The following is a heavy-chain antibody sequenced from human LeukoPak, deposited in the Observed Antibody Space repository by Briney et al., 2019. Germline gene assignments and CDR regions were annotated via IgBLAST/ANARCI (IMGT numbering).Heavy chain of an antibody. CDR1: GYTFTGYY. CDR3: ARDPIGATFWFDP. Sequence: ASVKVSCKASGYTFTGYYMHWVRQAPGQGLEWMGWINPNSGGTNYAQKFQGRVTMTRDTSISTAYMELSRLRSDDTAVYYCARDPIGATFWFDPWGQGTLVTVSS. CDR2: INPNSGGT. V-gene: IGHV1-2*02. D-gene: IGHD1-26*01. J-gene: IGHJ5*02.